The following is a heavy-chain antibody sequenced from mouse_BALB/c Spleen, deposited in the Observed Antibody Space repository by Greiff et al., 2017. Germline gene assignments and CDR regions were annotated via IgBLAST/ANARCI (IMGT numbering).Heavy chain of an antibody. CDR1: GFNIKDTY. V-gene: IGHV14-3*02. J-gene: IGHJ2*01. CDR2: IDPANGNT. Sequence: EVQLVESGAELVKPGASVKLSCTASGFNIKDTYMHWVKQRPEQGLEWIGRIDPANGNTKYDPKFQGKATITADTSSNTAYLQLSSLTSEDTAVYYCVAYDAYYFDYWGQGTTLTVSS. D-gene: IGHD2-3*01. CDR3: VAYDAYYFDY.